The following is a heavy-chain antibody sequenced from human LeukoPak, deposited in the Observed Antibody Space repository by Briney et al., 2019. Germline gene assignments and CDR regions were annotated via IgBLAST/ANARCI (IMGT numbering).Heavy chain of an antibody. Sequence: PGGSLRLPCAASGFTFSSYSMSWVRQAPGKGLEWVSAINSGGTPYYADSVKGRVTISRDNSKSTVYLQLSTLRADDTAIYYCGKGGRDSDYWGQGTLVTVSS. J-gene: IGHJ4*02. V-gene: IGHV3-23*01. D-gene: IGHD5-12*01. CDR2: INSGGTP. CDR1: GFTFSSYS. CDR3: GKGGRDSDY.